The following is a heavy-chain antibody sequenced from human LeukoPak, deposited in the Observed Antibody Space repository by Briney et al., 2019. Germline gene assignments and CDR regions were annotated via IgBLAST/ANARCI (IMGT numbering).Heavy chain of an antibody. V-gene: IGHV3-7*01. CDR2: IKQDGSQK. J-gene: IGHJ4*02. Sequence: PGGSLRLSCAASGFTFSHYWMSWVRQAPGKGLERVASIKQDGSQKYYGDSVKGRFTISRDNAKNSLYLQMNSLRAEDTAFYYCAKDDNSWSLDYWGQGNLVTVSS. CDR3: AKDDNSWSLDY. CDR1: GFTFSHYW. D-gene: IGHD6-13*01.